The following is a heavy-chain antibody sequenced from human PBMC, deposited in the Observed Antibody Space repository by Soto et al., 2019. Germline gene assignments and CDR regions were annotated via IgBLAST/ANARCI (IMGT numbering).Heavy chain of an antibody. J-gene: IGHJ5*02. Sequence: SETLSLTCTVSGGSISSSSYYWGWIRQPPGKGLEWIGSIYYSGSTYYNPSLKSRVTISVDTSKNQFSLKLSSVTAADTAVYYCARQAAADPVRNWFDPWGQGTLVTVSS. D-gene: IGHD6-13*01. CDR3: ARQAAADPVRNWFDP. CDR2: IYYSGST. CDR1: GGSISSSSYY. V-gene: IGHV4-39*01.